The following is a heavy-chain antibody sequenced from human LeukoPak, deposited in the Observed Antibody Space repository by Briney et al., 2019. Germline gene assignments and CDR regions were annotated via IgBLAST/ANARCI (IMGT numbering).Heavy chain of an antibody. V-gene: IGHV4-30-4*01. J-gene: IGHJ4*02. CDR1: GDSISSGDHY. Sequence: PSETLSLTCTVSGDSISSGDHYWSWIRQPPGKGLEWIGYIHYSGSTYYNPSLKSRLIMSVDMSKNQFSLSLNSLTAADSAVYYCARAGANKNSGYFFDNGGREPLVTVPS. CDR2: IHYSGST. D-gene: IGHD1-26*01. CDR3: ARAGANKNSGYFFDN.